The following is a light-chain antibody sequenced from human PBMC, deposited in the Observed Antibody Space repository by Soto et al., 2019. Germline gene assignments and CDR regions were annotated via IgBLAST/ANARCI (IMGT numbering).Light chain of an antibody. V-gene: IGKV1-39*01. CDR1: QSIAGY. J-gene: IGKJ5*01. Sequence: DIQMTQSPSSLSASVGDRVTITCRASQSIAGYLSWYQQRPGKAPKFLIYSASSLQREVPSRFSGSGSGTDFSLTINGLQPEDFANYFCQQSFSVPITFGQGTRLEIK. CDR3: QQSFSVPIT. CDR2: SAS.